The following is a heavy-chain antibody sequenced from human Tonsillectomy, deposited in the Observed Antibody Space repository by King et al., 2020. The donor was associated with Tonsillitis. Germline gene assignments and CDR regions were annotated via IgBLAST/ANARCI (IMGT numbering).Heavy chain of an antibody. CDR2: IFSNDEK. Sequence: VTLQESGPVLVKPTETLTLTCTVSGFSLSNDRVGVSWIRQPPGKALEWLAHIFSNDEKSYSTSLKSRLTISKDTSKSQVVLTMTNLDPVDTATYYCARMIEGYNFGIDYWGQGTLVTVSS. D-gene: IGHD1-1*01. CDR1: GFSLSNDRVG. CDR3: ARMIEGYNFGIDY. J-gene: IGHJ4*02. V-gene: IGHV2-26*01.